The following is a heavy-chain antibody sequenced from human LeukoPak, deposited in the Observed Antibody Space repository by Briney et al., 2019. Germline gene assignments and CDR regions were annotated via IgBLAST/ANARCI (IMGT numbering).Heavy chain of an antibody. CDR1: GGSVMDYY. CDR3: VRDIPSGHFDY. V-gene: IGHV4-59*02. J-gene: IGHJ4*02. Sequence: PSETLSLTCTVSGGSVMDYYWSWIRQPPGKGLEWAGYYYYSGNTHYNPSLKSRVTISVDTSKNQFSLRLSSVTAADTAMYYCVRDIPSGHFDYWGQGSLVTVSS. D-gene: IGHD2-15*01. CDR2: YYYSGNT.